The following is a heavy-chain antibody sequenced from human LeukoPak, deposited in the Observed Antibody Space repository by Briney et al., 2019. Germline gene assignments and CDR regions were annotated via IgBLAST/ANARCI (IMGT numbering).Heavy chain of an antibody. CDR3: ARDGMTGGYYDSSGQSFDY. V-gene: IGHV3-7*03. J-gene: IGHJ4*02. CDR2: IKQDGSEK. D-gene: IGHD3-22*01. Sequence: GGSLRLSCAASGFTLSNNWMSWVRQAPGKGLEWVANIKQDGSEKYYVDSVKGRFTISRDNAKNSLYLQMNSLRAEDTAVYYCARDGMTGGYYDSSGQSFDYWGQGTLVTVSS. CDR1: GFTLSNNW.